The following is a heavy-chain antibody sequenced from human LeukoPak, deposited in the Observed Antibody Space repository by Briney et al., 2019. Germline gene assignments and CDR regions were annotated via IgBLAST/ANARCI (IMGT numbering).Heavy chain of an antibody. D-gene: IGHD3-10*01. CDR1: GFTFTTYW. J-gene: IGHJ5*02. Sequence: GGSLRLSCAASGFTFTTYWTGWVRQAPGKGLEWVASIKQDGSEKYYVDSVKGRFTISRDSAENTVHLQMKSLKGEDTAFYYCARPLLYYYGSETYFWFDLWGQGTLVTVSS. CDR2: IKQDGSEK. V-gene: IGHV3-7*01. CDR3: ARPLLYYYGSETYFWFDL.